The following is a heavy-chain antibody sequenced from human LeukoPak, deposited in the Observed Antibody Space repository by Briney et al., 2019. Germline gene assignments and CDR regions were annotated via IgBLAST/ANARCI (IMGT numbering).Heavy chain of an antibody. V-gene: IGHV3-23*01. Sequence: GGSLRLSCVGSEFTFSSYPMTWVRQAPGKGLDWVSAISVSGDDTYYADSVKGRFTISRDNSKNTLYLQMNSLRAGDTAVYYCAKYKVAVPGAFDHWGQGTLVTVSS. CDR2: ISVSGDDT. CDR1: EFTFSSYP. D-gene: IGHD1-1*01. CDR3: AKYKVAVPGAFDH. J-gene: IGHJ5*02.